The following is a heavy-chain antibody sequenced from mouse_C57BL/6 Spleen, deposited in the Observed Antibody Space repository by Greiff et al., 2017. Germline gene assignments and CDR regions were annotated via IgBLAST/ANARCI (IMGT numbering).Heavy chain of an antibody. CDR1: GYTFTSYW. V-gene: IGHV1-59*01. J-gene: IGHJ1*03. D-gene: IGHD1-1*01. Sequence: QVQLQQPGPELVRPGTSVKLSCKASGYTFTSYWMHWVKQSPGQGLEWIGVIDPFDGYTNYNQKFKGKATLPVDTSSSTASLQASSLPTEDSSVDYCARECYYGSSSYFDVWGTGTTVTVSS. CDR2: IDPFDGYT. CDR3: ARECYYGSSSYFDV.